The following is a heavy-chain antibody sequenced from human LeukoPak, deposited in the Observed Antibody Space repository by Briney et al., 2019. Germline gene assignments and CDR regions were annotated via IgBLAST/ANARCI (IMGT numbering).Heavy chain of an antibody. CDR2: ISISSSSV. CDR3: ARDNLAAAGDDNFDI. V-gene: IGHV3-48*04. D-gene: IGHD6-13*01. Sequence: GGSLGLSCAASGFTFSSHAMNWVRQAPGKGLEWVSYISISSSSVCYADSVKGRFTISRDNAKNSLYLQMNSLRAEDTAIYYCARDNLAAAGDDNFDIWGQGTMVTVSS. CDR1: GFTFSSHA. J-gene: IGHJ3*02.